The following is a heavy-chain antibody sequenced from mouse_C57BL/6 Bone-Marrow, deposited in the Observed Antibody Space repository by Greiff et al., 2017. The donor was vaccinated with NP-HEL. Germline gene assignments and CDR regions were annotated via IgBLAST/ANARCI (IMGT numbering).Heavy chain of an antibody. D-gene: IGHD1-1*01. CDR2: INPNYGTT. CDR1: GYSFTDYN. J-gene: IGHJ3*01. Sequence: EVQLQQSGPELVKPGASVKISCKASGYSFTDYNMNWVKQSNGKSLEWIGVINPNYGTTSYNQKFKGKATLTVDQSSSTAYMQPNSLTSEDSAVYYGASSHYYGRAWFAYWGQGTLVTVSA. V-gene: IGHV1-39*01. CDR3: ASSHYYGRAWFAY.